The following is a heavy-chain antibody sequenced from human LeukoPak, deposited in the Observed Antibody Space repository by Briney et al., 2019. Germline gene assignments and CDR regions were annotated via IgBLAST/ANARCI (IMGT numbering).Heavy chain of an antibody. Sequence: PGGSLRLSCAASGFTFDDYGMSWVRQAPGKGLEWVSGINWNGGSTGYADSVKGRFTISRDNAKNSLYLQMNSLRAEDTAVYYCARDRDCSSTSCYSLLDALTLDYWGQGTLVTVPS. J-gene: IGHJ4*02. CDR2: INWNGGST. CDR3: ARDRDCSSTSCYSLLDALTLDY. V-gene: IGHV3-20*04. CDR1: GFTFDDYG. D-gene: IGHD2-2*01.